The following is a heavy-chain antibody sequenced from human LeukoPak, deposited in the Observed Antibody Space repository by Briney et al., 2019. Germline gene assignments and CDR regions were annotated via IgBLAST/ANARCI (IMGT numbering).Heavy chain of an antibody. CDR2: INPNSGGT. CDR3: ARDQGITIFGVAYYFDY. V-gene: IGHV1-2*02. Sequence: ASVKVSCKASGYTFTGYYMHWVRQAPGQGLEWMGWINPNSGGTNYAQKFQGRVTMTRNTSTSTVYMELSSLRSEDTAVYYCARDQGITIFGVAYYFDYWGQGTLVTVSS. D-gene: IGHD3-3*01. J-gene: IGHJ4*02. CDR1: GYTFTGYY.